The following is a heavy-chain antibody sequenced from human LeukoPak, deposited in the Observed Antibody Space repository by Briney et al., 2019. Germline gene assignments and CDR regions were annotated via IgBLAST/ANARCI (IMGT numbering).Heavy chain of an antibody. CDR3: ASSIAAAGNFDY. CDR1: GDSVSSNSAA. D-gene: IGHD6-13*01. V-gene: IGHV6-1*01. J-gene: IGHJ4*02. CDR2: TYYRSRWYN. Sequence: SQTLSLTCAISGDSVSSNSAAWNWIRQSPSRGLEWLGRTYYRSRWYNDYALSVKSRITINPDASRNQFPLQLNSVTPEDTAVYYCASSIAAAGNFDYWGQGTLVTVSS.